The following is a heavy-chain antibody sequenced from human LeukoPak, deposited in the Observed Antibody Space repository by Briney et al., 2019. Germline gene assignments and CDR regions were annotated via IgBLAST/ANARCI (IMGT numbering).Heavy chain of an antibody. CDR3: ARGGGGGATEVPSDY. CDR1: GFSFSSYS. CDR2: ISSSSSYI. V-gene: IGHV3-21*01. Sequence: GGSLRLSGAGSGFSFSSYSMNWVRQAPGKGLEWVSSISSSSSYIYYADSVKGRFTISRDNAKNSLYLQMNSLRAEDTAVYYCARGGGGGATEVPSDYWGQGTLVTVSS. D-gene: IGHD1-26*01. J-gene: IGHJ4*02.